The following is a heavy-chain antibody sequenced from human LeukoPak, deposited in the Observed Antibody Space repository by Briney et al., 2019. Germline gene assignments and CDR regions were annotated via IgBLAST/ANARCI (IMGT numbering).Heavy chain of an antibody. CDR2: VSYDGSSK. D-gene: IGHD1-26*01. CDR3: AKDETVEATNFDY. V-gene: IGHV3-30*18. J-gene: IGHJ4*02. CDR1: GFSFSGFG. Sequence: GGSLRLSCAASGFSFSGFGMNWVRQAPGKGLEWVAVVSYDGSSKYYADSVKGRFTISRDNSKNTLYLQMNSLRTEDTAVYYCAKDETVEATNFDYWGQGTLVTVSS.